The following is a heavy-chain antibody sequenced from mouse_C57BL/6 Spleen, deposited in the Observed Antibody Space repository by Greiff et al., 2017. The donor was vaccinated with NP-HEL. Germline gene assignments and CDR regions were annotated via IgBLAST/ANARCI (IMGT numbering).Heavy chain of an antibody. J-gene: IGHJ4*01. CDR1: GYTFTDYY. CDR3: ARWGSSRGYYAMDY. V-gene: IGHV1-26*01. D-gene: IGHD1-1*01. Sequence: VQLKESGPELVKPGASVKISCKASGYTFTDYYMNWVKQSHGKSLEWIGDINPNNGGTSYNQKFKGKATLTVDKSSSTAYMELRSLTSEDSAVYYCARWGSSRGYYAMDYWGQGTSVTVSS. CDR2: INPNNGGT.